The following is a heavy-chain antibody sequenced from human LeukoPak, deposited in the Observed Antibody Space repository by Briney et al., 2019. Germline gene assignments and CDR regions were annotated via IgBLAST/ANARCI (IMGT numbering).Heavy chain of an antibody. V-gene: IGHV4-34*01. CDR1: GGSLSGYY. J-gene: IGHJ4*02. CDR3: ARGRTPGIAVAGRSFDY. D-gene: IGHD6-19*01. CDR2: INHRGST. Sequence: PSETLSLTCAVYGGSLSGYYWGWVRQPPGEGLEWIGEINHRGSTNYNPSLKCRVTISVDTSKNQFSLKLSSVTAADTAVYYCARGRTPGIAVAGRSFDYWGQGTLVTVSS.